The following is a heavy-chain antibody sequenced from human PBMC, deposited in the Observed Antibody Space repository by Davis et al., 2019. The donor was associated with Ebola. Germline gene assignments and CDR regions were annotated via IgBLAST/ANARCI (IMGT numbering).Heavy chain of an antibody. J-gene: IGHJ5*02. V-gene: IGHV3-23*01. CDR3: ARGWRYPGA. CDR1: GFTFSSYG. Sequence: PGGSLRLSCAASGFTFSSYGMSWVRQAPGKGLEWVSAMSGSAGNTYYADSVKGRFTISRDNSKNTLFLQMNSLRAEDTAVYYCARGWRYPGAWGQGTLVTVSS. CDR2: MSGSAGNT. D-gene: IGHD2-2*02.